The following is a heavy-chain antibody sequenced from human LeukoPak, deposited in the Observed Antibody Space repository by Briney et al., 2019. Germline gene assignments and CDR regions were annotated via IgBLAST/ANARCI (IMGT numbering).Heavy chain of an antibody. CDR3: AQGGGSGFDN. CDR2: VSDTGDRT. CDR1: GFTFTTYA. J-gene: IGHJ4*02. Sequence: GGSLRLSCAASGFTFTTYAMSWVRQAPGKGLEWVSSVSDTGDRTYYADSVKGRFTISRDNSKNTLYLHMYSLRGDDTAVYYCAQGGGSGFDNWGQGTLVTVSS. V-gene: IGHV3-23*01. D-gene: IGHD3-10*01.